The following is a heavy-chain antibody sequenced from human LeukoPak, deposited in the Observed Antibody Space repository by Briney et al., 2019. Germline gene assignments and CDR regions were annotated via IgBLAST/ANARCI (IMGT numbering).Heavy chain of an antibody. Sequence: GGSLRLSCAASGFTFNKNGMHWVRQAPGKGLEWVAVIWNDGSNKYYADSVKGRFTISRDNSRNTLYLQMNSLRADDTAMYYCAKERVVRGYSGYDFDYWGQGTVVTVYS. CDR2: IWNDGSNK. J-gene: IGHJ4*02. V-gene: IGHV3-33*06. D-gene: IGHD5-12*01. CDR3: AKERVVRGYSGYDFDY. CDR1: GFTFNKNG.